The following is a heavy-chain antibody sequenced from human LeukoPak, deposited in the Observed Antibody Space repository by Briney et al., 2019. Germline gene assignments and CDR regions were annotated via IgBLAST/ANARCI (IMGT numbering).Heavy chain of an antibody. Sequence: SQTLSPTCAVSGGSISSGGYSWSWIRQPPGKGLEWIGYIYHSGSTYYNPSLKSRVTISVDRSKNQFSLKLSSVTAADTAVYYCARAASPNKYYYGSGSYYKTLDYWGQGTLVTVSS. CDR3: ARAASPNKYYYGSGSYYKTLDY. V-gene: IGHV4-30-2*01. CDR1: GGSISSGGYS. D-gene: IGHD3-10*01. CDR2: IYHSGST. J-gene: IGHJ4*02.